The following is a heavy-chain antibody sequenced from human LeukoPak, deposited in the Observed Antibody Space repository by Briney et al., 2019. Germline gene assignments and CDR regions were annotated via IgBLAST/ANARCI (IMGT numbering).Heavy chain of an antibody. Sequence: PSETLSLTCAVYGGSFSGYYWSWIRQPPGKGLEWIGEINHSGSTNYNPSLKSRVTISVDTSKNQFSLKLSSVTAADTAVYYCARGRGCSSTSCYPHYYYYMDVWGKGTTVTVSS. J-gene: IGHJ6*03. V-gene: IGHV4-34*01. CDR3: ARGRGCSSTSCYPHYYYYMDV. CDR2: INHSGST. CDR1: GGSFSGYY. D-gene: IGHD2-2*01.